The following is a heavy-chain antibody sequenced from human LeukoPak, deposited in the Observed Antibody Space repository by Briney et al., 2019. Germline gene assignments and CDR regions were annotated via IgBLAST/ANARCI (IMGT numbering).Heavy chain of an antibody. CDR2: ITTTAHGATT. CDR3: SEGLDY. V-gene: IGHV3-15*01. J-gene: IGHJ4*02. Sequence: GGSLRLSCAASGFTFSYVWMSWVRQAPGKGLEWVGRITTTAHGATTEYAAPVKGRFTISRDDSKNTVYLQINSLKTEDTAVYYCSEGLDYGGQGTLVTVSS. CDR1: GFTFSYVW.